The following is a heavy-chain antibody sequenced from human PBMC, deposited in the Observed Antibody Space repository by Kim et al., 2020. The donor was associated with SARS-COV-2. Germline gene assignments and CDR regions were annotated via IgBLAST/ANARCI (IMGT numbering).Heavy chain of an antibody. CDR1: AYTFTNYG. V-gene: IGHV1-18*01. CDR2: INPSNGKT. CDR3: ARGGPYHDSSGYRVYYFDY. J-gene: IGHJ4*02. D-gene: IGHD3-22*01. Sequence: APVKVSCKASAYTFTNYGITWVRQAPGQGLEWMGFINPSNGKTNYAQNFQGRVTMTTDTSTRIAYMELGSLRSDDTAVYYCARGGPYHDSSGYRVYYFDYWGQGSLVTVSS.